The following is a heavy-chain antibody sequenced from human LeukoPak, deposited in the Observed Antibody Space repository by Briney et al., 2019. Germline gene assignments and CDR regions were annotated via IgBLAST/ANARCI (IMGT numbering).Heavy chain of an antibody. J-gene: IGHJ5*02. CDR2: IYYSGST. Sequence: SETLSLTCTVSGGSISSSSYYWGWIRQPPGKGLEWIGSIYYSGSTYCNPSLKSRVTISEDTSKNQFSLKLSSVTAADTAVYYCARRYERRSGWFDPGGQGTLVTVSA. CDR3: ARRYERRSGWFDP. CDR1: GGSISSSSYY. D-gene: IGHD1-14*01. V-gene: IGHV4-39*07.